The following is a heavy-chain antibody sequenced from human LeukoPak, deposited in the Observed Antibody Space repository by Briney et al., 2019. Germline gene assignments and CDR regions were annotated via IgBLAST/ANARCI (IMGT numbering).Heavy chain of an antibody. CDR1: GASISNYY. D-gene: IGHD3-10*01. CDR2: IYYSGST. J-gene: IGHJ3*02. CDR3: ARDRGYLDGFDI. Sequence: SEALSLTCTVSGASISNYYWSWIRQPPGKGLEWIGYIYYSGSTNYNPSLNSRVTISVDKSKSQLSLKLSSVTAADTAVYYCARDRGYLDGFDIWGQGTMVTVSS. V-gene: IGHV4-59*01.